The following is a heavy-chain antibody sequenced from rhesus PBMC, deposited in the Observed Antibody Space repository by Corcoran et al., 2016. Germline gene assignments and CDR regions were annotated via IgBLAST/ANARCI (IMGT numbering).Heavy chain of an antibody. Sequence: EVQLVETGGGLVQPGGSLKLSCAASGFTFSSYGMSWVRQAPGKGLEWVSAINSGGGRTYYTASVKGRCTISRDNSKNTLSLQMNSLRVEDTAVYYCAKVGYSGSRDRFDFWGQGLRVTVSS. CDR3: AKVGYSGSRDRFDF. J-gene: IGHJ3*01. CDR1: GFTFSSYG. CDR2: INSGGGRT. V-gene: IGHV3S5*01. D-gene: IGHD6-25*01.